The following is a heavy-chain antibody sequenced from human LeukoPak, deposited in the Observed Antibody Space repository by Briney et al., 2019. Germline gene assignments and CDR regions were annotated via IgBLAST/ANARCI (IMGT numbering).Heavy chain of an antibody. Sequence: GGSLRLSCAASGFIFSSAWMTWVRQAPGKGLEWVGHIKNKSYGGTTDYAAPVKGRFIISRDDSKNTRYLQMNRLRTEDTAVYYCARGLCTSTGCYQGPFDFWGQGMLVTVSS. CDR1: GFIFSSAW. D-gene: IGHD2-2*01. J-gene: IGHJ4*02. V-gene: IGHV3-15*01. CDR2: IKNKSYGGTT. CDR3: ARGLCTSTGCYQGPFDF.